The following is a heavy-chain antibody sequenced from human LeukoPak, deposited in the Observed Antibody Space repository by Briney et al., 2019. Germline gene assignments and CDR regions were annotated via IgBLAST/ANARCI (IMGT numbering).Heavy chain of an antibody. CDR1: GFTFSNYG. Sequence: RGSLRLSCAASGFTFSNYGMNWVRQAPGKGLEWVSYISSSSSTINYADSVKGRFTISRDKAKNSLYLQMNSLRAEDTAVYYCARGGSSRPDYWGQGTLVTVSS. J-gene: IGHJ4*02. CDR2: ISSSSSTI. V-gene: IGHV3-48*01. CDR3: ARGGSSRPDY.